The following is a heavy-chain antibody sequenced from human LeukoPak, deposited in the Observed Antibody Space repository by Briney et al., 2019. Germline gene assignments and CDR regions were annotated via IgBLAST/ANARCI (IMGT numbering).Heavy chain of an antibody. CDR3: ARTYYWSSHFDY. CDR1: GFSFSSHY. J-gene: IGHJ4*02. V-gene: IGHV3-21*01. CDR2: ISSSGGYI. D-gene: IGHD3-3*01. Sequence: NPGGSLRLSCAASGFSFSSHYMNWVRQAPGKGLEWVSSISSSGGYIYSADSVKGRFTISRDNAKNSVYLHMNSLRAEDTAVYYCARTYYWSSHFDYWGQGTLVTVSS.